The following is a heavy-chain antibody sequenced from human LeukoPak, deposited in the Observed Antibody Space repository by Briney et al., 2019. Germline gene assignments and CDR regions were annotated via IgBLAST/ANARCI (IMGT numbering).Heavy chain of an antibody. J-gene: IGHJ6*02. CDR1: GFTFSSYS. Sequence: GGSLRLSCAASGFTFSSYSMNWVRQAPGKGLEWVSSISSSSSYIYYADSVKGRFTISRDNAKNSLYLQMNSLRAEDTAVYYCARDDRTARLNGMDVWGQGTTVTVSS. CDR3: ARDDRTARLNGMDV. CDR2: ISSSSSYI. V-gene: IGHV3-21*01. D-gene: IGHD4-17*01.